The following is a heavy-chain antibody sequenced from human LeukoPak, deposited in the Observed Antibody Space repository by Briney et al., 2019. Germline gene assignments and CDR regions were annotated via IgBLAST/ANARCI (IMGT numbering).Heavy chain of an antibody. V-gene: IGHV4-59*01. CDR2: IYYSGST. J-gene: IGHJ3*02. CDR3: ARAPLYYDSSGYYFKPPVVAFDI. CDR1: GGSISSYY. Sequence: PSETLSLTCTVSGGSISSYYWSWIRQPPGKGLEWIGYIYYSGSTNYNRSLKSRVTISVDTSKNQFSLKLSSVTAADTAVYYCARAPLYYDSSGYYFKPPVVAFDIWGQGTMVTVSS. D-gene: IGHD3-22*01.